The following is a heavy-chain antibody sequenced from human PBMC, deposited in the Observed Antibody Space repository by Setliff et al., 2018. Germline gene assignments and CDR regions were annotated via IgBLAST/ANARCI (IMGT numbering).Heavy chain of an antibody. V-gene: IGHV4-61*02. D-gene: IGHD3-3*01. CDR1: GDSLDSIAEGNQF. Sequence: PSETLSLTCSVSGDSLDSIAEGNQFWGWIRQPAGKGLEWIGRIYTTWSTNYNPSLKGRATLSIDASKRQFSLKLTSVTAADTAVYYCARMSGFQYVDVWGKGTTVTVSS. CDR2: IYTTWST. CDR3: ARMSGFQYVDV. J-gene: IGHJ6*03.